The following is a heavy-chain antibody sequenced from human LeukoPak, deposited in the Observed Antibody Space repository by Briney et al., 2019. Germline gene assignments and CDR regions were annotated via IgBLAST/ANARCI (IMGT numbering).Heavy chain of an antibody. V-gene: IGHV3-30*18. CDR1: GFTFSSYG. CDR3: ANTDGGNYDYGDKGPGGHYYYGMDV. CDR2: ISYDGSNK. J-gene: IGHJ6*02. Sequence: PGRSLRLSCAASGFTFSSYGMHWVRQAPGKGLEWVAVISYDGSNKYYADSVKGRFTISRDNSKNTLYLQMNSLRAEDTAVYYCANTDGGNYDYGDKGPGGHYYYGMDVWGQRTTVTVSS. D-gene: IGHD4-17*01.